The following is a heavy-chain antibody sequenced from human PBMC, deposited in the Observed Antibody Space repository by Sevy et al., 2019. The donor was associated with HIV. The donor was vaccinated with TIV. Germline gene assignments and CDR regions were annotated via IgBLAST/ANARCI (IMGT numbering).Heavy chain of an antibody. CDR1: GFTFSSYG. V-gene: IGHV3-33*01. Sequence: GGSLRLSCAASGFTFSSYGMHWARQAPGKGLEWVALIWFDGSNTYYSDSVKGRFTISRDIAKNTLHLQMNSLRAEDTAVYYCARDLEFYDYGDYGPAFMPDYWGQGTLVTVSS. D-gene: IGHD4-17*01. CDR2: IWFDGSNT. J-gene: IGHJ4*02. CDR3: ARDLEFYDYGDYGPAFMPDY.